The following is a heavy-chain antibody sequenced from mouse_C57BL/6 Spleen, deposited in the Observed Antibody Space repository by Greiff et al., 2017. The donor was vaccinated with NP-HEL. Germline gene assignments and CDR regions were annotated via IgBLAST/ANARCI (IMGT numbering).Heavy chain of an antibody. D-gene: IGHD1-1*01. V-gene: IGHV1-18*01. J-gene: IGHJ3*01. CDR3: ARPHYYGSSYGWFAY. Sequence: EVQLQQSGPELVKPGASVKIPCKASGYTFTDYNMDWVKQSHGKSLEWIGDINPNNGGTIYNQKFKGKATLTVDKSSSTAYMELRSLTSEDTAVYYCARPHYYGSSYGWFAYWGQGTLVTVSA. CDR1: GYTFTDYN. CDR2: INPNNGGT.